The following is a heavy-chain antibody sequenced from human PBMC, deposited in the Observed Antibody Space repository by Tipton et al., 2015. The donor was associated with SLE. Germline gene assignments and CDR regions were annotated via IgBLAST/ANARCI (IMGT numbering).Heavy chain of an antibody. J-gene: IGHJ6*03. CDR1: GGSISSGGYY. D-gene: IGHD2-2*01. V-gene: IGHV4-39*07. CDR2: IYYSGST. Sequence: TLSLTCTVSGGSISSGGYYWSWIRQHPGKGLEWIGSIYYSGSTYYNPSLKSRVTISVDTSKNQFSLKLSSVTAADTAVYYCARDWCSSTSCYGYYYMDVWGKGTTVTVSS. CDR3: ARDWCSSTSCYGYYYMDV.